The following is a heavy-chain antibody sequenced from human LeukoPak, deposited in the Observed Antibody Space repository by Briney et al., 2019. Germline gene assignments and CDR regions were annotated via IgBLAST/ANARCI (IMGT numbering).Heavy chain of an antibody. J-gene: IGHJ3*02. CDR1: GFTFSSYA. CDR3: AKSTTFLDTYFDI. Sequence: QTGGSLRLSCAASGFTFSSYAMSWVRQAPGKGLEWVSGVSGSGGSTVYTDSVKGRFTISRDNSKNTLYLQMNSLRAEDTAVYYCAKSTTFLDTYFDIWGQGTMVTVSS. CDR2: VSGSGGST. V-gene: IGHV3-23*01. D-gene: IGHD2/OR15-2a*01.